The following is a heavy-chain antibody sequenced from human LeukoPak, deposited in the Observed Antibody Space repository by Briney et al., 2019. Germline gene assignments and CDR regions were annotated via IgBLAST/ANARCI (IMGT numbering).Heavy chain of an antibody. CDR3: ARESPEGSVDV. D-gene: IGHD3-10*01. Sequence: GGSLRLSCAASGFSFSRYDMGWVRQPPGKGLEWTSYISATSSTIYYADSVKGRFTISRENAKNSLYLQMNSLRAEDTAVYYCARESPEGSVDVWGTGTTVTVSS. CDR2: ISATSSTI. CDR1: GFSFSRYD. J-gene: IGHJ6*04. V-gene: IGHV3-48*01.